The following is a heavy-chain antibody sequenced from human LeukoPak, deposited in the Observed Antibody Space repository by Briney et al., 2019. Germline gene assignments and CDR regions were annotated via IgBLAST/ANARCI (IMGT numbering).Heavy chain of an antibody. CDR3: TREYWGIDY. D-gene: IGHD3-16*01. Sequence: GGSLRLSCAASGFVFTTYTMSWVRQAPGKGLEWVANIKEDESERNYVDSVKGRFTISRDNAKNFMYLEMNSLRVGDTAIYYCTREYWGIDYWGQGVLVTVSS. CDR1: GFVFTTYT. V-gene: IGHV3-7*01. J-gene: IGHJ4*02. CDR2: IKEDESER.